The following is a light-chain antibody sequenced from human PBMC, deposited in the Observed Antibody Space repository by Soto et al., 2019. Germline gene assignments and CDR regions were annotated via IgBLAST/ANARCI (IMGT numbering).Light chain of an antibody. Sequence: DIVLTKSPGTLSLSPGERATLSCRASQSVSSDYLAWYQQKPGRAPRLLIYATSSRATGIPDRFSGSGSGTDVTLTISRLEPEDFAVYFCQQYNTSPWTCGQGTTVEIK. CDR3: QQYNTSPWT. V-gene: IGKV3-20*01. CDR1: QSVSSDY. CDR2: ATS. J-gene: IGKJ1*01.